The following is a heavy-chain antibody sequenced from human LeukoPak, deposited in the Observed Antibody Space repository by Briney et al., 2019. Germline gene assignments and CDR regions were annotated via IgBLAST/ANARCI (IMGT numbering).Heavy chain of an antibody. CDR3: ARDSYSSTWPTYYYYYAIDV. CDR2: ISSDSSTI. D-gene: IGHD6-13*01. V-gene: IGHV3-48*02. CDR1: GFTFSYHS. Sequence: GGSLRLSCAGSGFTFSYHSMNWVRQAPRRGLERVSYISSDSSTIYYADSVKGRFTISRDNAKDSLYLQMNTLRDEDTAVYYCARDSYSSTWPTYYYYYAIDVWGQGTTVTVS. J-gene: IGHJ6*02.